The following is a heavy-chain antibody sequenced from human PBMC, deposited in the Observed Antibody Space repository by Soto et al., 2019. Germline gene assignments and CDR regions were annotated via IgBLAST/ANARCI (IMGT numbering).Heavy chain of an antibody. J-gene: IGHJ5*02. CDR2: IWYDGSNK. CDR1: GFTFSSYG. V-gene: IGHV3-33*01. Sequence: QVQLVESGGGVVQPGRSLRLSCAASGFTFSSYGMHWVRQAPGKGLEWVAGIWYDGSNKYYADSVKCRFTISRDNSNNTLYLQLNSLRAEDTAVYYCARDRARGYGIFYAHWFDPWGQGTLVTVSS. D-gene: IGHD5-18*01. CDR3: ARDRARGYGIFYAHWFDP.